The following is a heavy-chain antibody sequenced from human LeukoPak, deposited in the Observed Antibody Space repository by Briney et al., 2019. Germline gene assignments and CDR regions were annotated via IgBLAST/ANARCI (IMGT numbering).Heavy chain of an antibody. D-gene: IGHD1-26*01. Sequence: GGAPRLSFSAAGFRFSGYGMHWGRPAPGKGVGWGGFIHYDGARSYYADSVKGRFTISRDNSKNTLYLQMNSLRAEDTAVYYCAKDLSLSGADDAFDIWAKGQWSPSPQ. CDR2: IHYDGARS. CDR3: AKDLSLSGADDAFDI. CDR1: GFRFSGYG. V-gene: IGHV3-30*02. J-gene: IGHJ3*02.